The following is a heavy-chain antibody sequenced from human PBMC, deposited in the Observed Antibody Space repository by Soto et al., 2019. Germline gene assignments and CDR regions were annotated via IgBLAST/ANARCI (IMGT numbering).Heavy chain of an antibody. CDR2: IYHSGST. V-gene: IGHV4-4*02. J-gene: IGHJ4*02. CDR1: GGSISSSNW. CDR3: ARDRAVAGSDY. D-gene: IGHD6-19*01. Sequence: PSETLSLTCAVSGGSISSSNWWTWVRQPPGKGLEWIGEIYHSGSTNYNPSLKSRVTISVDKSKNQFSLKLTSVTVADTAVYYCARDRAVAGSDYWGQGTLVTVSS.